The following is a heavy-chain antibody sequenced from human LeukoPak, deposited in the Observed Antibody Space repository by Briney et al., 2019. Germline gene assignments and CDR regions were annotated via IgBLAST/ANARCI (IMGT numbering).Heavy chain of an antibody. CDR2: IYYSGST. CDR3: ARGLPPYYYDSSGYGFAY. CDR1: GGSISSYY. Sequence: SEPLSLTCTVSGGSISSYYWSWIRQPPGKGLEWIGYIYYSGSTNYNPSLKSRVTISVDTSKNQFSLKLSSVTAADTAVYYCARGLPPYYYDSSGYGFAYWGQGTLVTVSS. D-gene: IGHD3-22*01. V-gene: IGHV4-59*12. J-gene: IGHJ4*02.